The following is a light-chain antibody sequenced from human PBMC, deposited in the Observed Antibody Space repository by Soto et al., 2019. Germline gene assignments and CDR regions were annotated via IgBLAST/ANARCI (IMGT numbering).Light chain of an antibody. CDR3: GSYTGHNTLV. Sequence: QSALTQPASVSGSPGQSITISCTGTTSDIGDYNYVSWYQQSPGKAPKLLIYEVSDRPSGVSNRFSGSKSGNTASLTISELQTEDEADYYCGSYTGHNTLVFGTGTKVTVL. V-gene: IGLV2-14*01. CDR1: TSDIGDYNY. CDR2: EVS. J-gene: IGLJ1*01.